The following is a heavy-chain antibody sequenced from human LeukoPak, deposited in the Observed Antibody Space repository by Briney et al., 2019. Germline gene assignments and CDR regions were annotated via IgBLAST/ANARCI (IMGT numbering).Heavy chain of an antibody. CDR3: ARDYFGSGDRFDP. J-gene: IGHJ5*02. Sequence: PSEPLSLTCTVSGGSISSYYWSWIRQPPGKGLEWIGYIYYSGSTNYNPSLKSRVTISVDTSKNQFSLKLSSVTAADTAVYYCARDYFGSGDRFDPWGQGTLVTVSS. V-gene: IGHV4-59*01. CDR2: IYYSGST. D-gene: IGHD3-10*01. CDR1: GGSISSYY.